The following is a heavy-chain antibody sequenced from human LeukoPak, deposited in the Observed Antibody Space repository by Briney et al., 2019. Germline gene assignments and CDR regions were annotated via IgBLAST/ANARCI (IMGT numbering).Heavy chain of an antibody. CDR1: GCTFNSYN. CDR3: ASLQASDY. J-gene: IGHJ4*02. Sequence: GGPLRHPCAASGCTFNSYNTNGVPQAPGKGLEWVSYISSSSSTIYYADAVKGRFTISRDNAKNSLYLQMNTLRDEDTAVYYWASLQASDYWGQGTLVTVSS. CDR2: ISSSSSTI. V-gene: IGHV3-48*02.